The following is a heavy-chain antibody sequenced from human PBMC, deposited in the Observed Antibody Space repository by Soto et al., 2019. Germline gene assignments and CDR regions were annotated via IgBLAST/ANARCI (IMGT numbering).Heavy chain of an antibody. CDR3: AREYFWSGYSFYYYMDV. D-gene: IGHD3-3*01. CDR1: GYTFTSYA. CDR2: INAGNGNT. Sequence: ASVKVSCKASGYTFTSYAMLWVRQAPGQRLEWMGWINAGNGNTKYSQKFQGRVTITRDTSASTAYMELSSLRSEDTAVYYCAREYFWSGYSFYYYMDVWGKGTTVTVSS. J-gene: IGHJ6*03. V-gene: IGHV1-3*01.